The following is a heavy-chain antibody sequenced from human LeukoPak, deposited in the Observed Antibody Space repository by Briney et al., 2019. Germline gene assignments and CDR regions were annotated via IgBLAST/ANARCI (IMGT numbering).Heavy chain of an antibody. CDR1: GYTFTNYG. J-gene: IGHJ4*02. V-gene: IGHV1-18*01. CDR2: ISAYSDNT. D-gene: IGHD2-15*01. CDR3: ARDCIGCHGFDY. Sequence: ASVKVSCKTSGYTFTNYGISWVRQAPGQGLEWMGWISAYSDNTNYAQKFQGRVTMTSDTSTSTAYMEPRSLISDDTAVYYCARDCIGCHGFDYWGQGTLVTVSS.